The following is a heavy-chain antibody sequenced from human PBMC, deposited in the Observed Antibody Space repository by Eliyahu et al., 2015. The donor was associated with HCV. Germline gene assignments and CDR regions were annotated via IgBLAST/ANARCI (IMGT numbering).Heavy chain of an antibody. V-gene: IGHV3-21*01. CDR2: ISSSSSYI. CDR1: GFTFSSYS. D-gene: IGHD2-8*02. J-gene: IGHJ3*02. CDR3: ARGVLPANAFDI. Sequence: EVQLVESGGGLVKPGGSLXLSCAASGFTFSSYSMNWVRQAPGKGLEWVSSISSSSSYIYYADSVKGRFTISRDNAKNSLYLQMNSLRAEDTAVYYCARGVLPANAFDIWGQGTMVTVSS.